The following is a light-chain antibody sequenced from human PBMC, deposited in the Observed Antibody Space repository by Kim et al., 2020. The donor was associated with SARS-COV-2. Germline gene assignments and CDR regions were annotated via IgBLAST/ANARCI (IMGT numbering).Light chain of an antibody. CDR1: GSNIGSNY. Sequence: QRVTISCSGSGSNIGSNYVQWYQQLPGTAPKLLIYSNNQRPSGVPDRFSGSKSGTSASLAISGLRSEDEGDYYCAAWDDSLSGHVVFGGGTKLTVL. CDR3: AAWDDSLSGHVV. CDR2: SNN. J-gene: IGLJ2*01. V-gene: IGLV1-47*02.